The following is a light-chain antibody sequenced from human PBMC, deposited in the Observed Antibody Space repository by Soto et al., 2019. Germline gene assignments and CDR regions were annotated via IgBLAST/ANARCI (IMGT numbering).Light chain of an antibody. Sequence: DIQLTQSPSFLSASIGDRVTITCRASQAIGSYFAWYQQKPGKAPEVLIYEASTLKGGVPSRFSGSGSGTEFILTISTLQPEDFATYYCQQLNSYPLTFGGGTEVEIK. J-gene: IGKJ4*01. V-gene: IGKV1-9*01. CDR1: QAIGSY. CDR2: EAS. CDR3: QQLNSYPLT.